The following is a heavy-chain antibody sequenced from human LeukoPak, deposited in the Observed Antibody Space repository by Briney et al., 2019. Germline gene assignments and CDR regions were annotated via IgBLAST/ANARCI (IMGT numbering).Heavy chain of an antibody. J-gene: IGHJ4*02. CDR2: IYYSGST. CDR1: GGSISSGGYY. Sequence: PSETLSLTCTVSGGSISSGGYYWSWIRQHPGTGLEWIGYIYYSGSTYYNPSLKSRVTISVDTSKNQFSLKLSSVTAADTAVYYCARALTTVTTFCFDYWGQGTLVTVSS. CDR3: ARALTTVTTFCFDY. D-gene: IGHD4-17*01. V-gene: IGHV4-31*03.